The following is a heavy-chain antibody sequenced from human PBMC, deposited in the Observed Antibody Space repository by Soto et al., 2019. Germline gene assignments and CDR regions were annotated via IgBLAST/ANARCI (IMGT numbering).Heavy chain of an antibody. J-gene: IGHJ4*02. CDR3: ARGGRGGSYPY. V-gene: IGHV1-18*01. CDR2: ISGYNGNT. Sequence: QVQLVQSGAEVKKPGASVKVSCKPSGYTFTDYGLTWVRQAPGHGLEWMGWISGYNGNTNYAQKLQGRVTMTIDTPRSPAYMGLRSLRTNDTAVYCWARGGRGGSYPYWGQETLVTVSS. CDR1: GYTFTDYG. D-gene: IGHD1-26*01.